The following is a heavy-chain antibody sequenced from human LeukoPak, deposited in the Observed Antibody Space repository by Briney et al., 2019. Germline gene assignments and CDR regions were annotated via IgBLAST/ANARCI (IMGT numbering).Heavy chain of an antibody. Sequence: ASVKVSCKASGYTFTSYGISWVRQAPGQGLEWMGWISAYHGNTNYAQKLKGRVTMTTGTSTSTAYMELRSLRSDDTAVYYCARDPRTLRYFDWLSVGDAFGIWGQGTMVTVSS. CDR1: GYTFTSYG. CDR2: ISAYHGNT. D-gene: IGHD3-9*01. CDR3: ARDPRTLRYFDWLSVGDAFGI. V-gene: IGHV1-18*01. J-gene: IGHJ3*02.